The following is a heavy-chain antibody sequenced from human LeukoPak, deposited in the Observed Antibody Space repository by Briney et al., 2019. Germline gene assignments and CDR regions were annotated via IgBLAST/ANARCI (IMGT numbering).Heavy chain of an antibody. CDR2: INHSGST. J-gene: IGHJ4*02. CDR3: ARADYYDSSGYYYYFDY. V-gene: IGHV4-34*01. Sequence: SETLPLTCAVYGGSFSGYYWSWIRQPPGKGLEWIGEINHSGSTNYNPSLKSRVTISVDTSKNQFSLKLSSVTAADTAVYYCARADYYDSSGYYYYFDYWGQGTLVTVSS. CDR1: GGSFSGYY. D-gene: IGHD3-22*01.